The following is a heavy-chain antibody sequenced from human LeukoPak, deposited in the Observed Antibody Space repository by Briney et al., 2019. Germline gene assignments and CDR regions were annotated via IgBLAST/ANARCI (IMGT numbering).Heavy chain of an antibody. V-gene: IGHV3-30*02. CDR3: ARGLYYYDSSGYPD. Sequence: GGSLRLSCAASGFTFSSYWMSWVRQAPGKGLEWVAFIRYDGSNEYYADSVKGRFTISRDNSKNTLYLQMNSLRTEDTAVYYCARGLYYYDSSGYPDWGQGTLVTVSS. J-gene: IGHJ4*02. CDR2: IRYDGSNE. D-gene: IGHD3-22*01. CDR1: GFTFSSYW.